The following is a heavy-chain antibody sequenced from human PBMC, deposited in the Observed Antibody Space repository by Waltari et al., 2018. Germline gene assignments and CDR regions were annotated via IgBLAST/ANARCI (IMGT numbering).Heavy chain of an antibody. CDR2: INTQNGST. CDR1: GYTFPSRG. CDR3: ARTCISAACYMIY. V-gene: IGHV1-18*01. Sequence: QVQLVQSGGEMKAPGASVTVSCKASGYTFPSRGINWGRQAPGQGLEWMGWINTQNGSTNYAQNLQGRVTMTADTSTTTAYMELRSLKSDDTAIYYCARTCISAACYMIYWGQGTLVTVSA. D-gene: IGHD2-2*02. J-gene: IGHJ4*02.